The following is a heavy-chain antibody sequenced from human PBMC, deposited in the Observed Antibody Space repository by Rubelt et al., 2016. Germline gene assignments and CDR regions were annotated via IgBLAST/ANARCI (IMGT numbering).Heavy chain of an antibody. J-gene: IGHJ4*02. CDR1: GGSISDTF. V-gene: IGHV4-59*01. CDR3: ARGSTSGIFGTLIPSDS. Sequence: QVRLQESGPGLVKPSETLSLTCVVSGGSISDTFWSWVRQPPGKGLEWIGYIHYLGNTNYNPSLKSRANISIDLSKTQFSPGLASVTAADSAVYYCARGSTSGIFGTLIPSDSWGQGTLVTVSS. D-gene: IGHD3-3*01. CDR2: IHYLGNT.